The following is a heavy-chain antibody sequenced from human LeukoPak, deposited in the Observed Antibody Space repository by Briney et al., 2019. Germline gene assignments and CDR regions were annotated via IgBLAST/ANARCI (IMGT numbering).Heavy chain of an antibody. CDR3: ARVHLYRGAFDI. D-gene: IGHD2-2*02. V-gene: IGHV4-59*08. Sequence: SETLSLTCTVSGGSISSYYWSWIRQPPGKGLEWIGYIYYSGSTNYNPSLKSRVTISVDTSKNQFSLKLSSVTAADTAVYYCARVHLYRGAFDIWGQGTMVTVSS. CDR2: IYYSGST. J-gene: IGHJ3*02. CDR1: GGSISSYY.